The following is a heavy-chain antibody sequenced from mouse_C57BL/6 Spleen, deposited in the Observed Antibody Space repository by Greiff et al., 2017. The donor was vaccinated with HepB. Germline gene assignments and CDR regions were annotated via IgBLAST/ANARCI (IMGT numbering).Heavy chain of an antibody. V-gene: IGHV1-64*01. CDR2: IHPNSGST. CDR3: AREETNYYGSSLDY. Sequence: VQLQQPGAELVKPGASVKLSCKASGYTFTSYWMHWVKQRPGQGLEWIGMIHPNSGSTNYNEKFKSKATLTVDKSSSTAYMQLSSLTSEDSAVYYCAREETNYYGSSLDYWGQGTTLTVSS. J-gene: IGHJ2*01. D-gene: IGHD1-1*01. CDR1: GYTFTSYW.